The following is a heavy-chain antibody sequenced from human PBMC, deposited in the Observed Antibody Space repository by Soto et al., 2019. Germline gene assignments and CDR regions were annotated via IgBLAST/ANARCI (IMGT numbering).Heavy chain of an antibody. Sequence: PGGSLRLSCAASGFTFSSYGMHWVRQAPGKGLEWVAVISYDGSNKYYADSVKGRFTISRDNSKNTLYLQMNSLRAEDTAVYYCAKGERTAMAHDAFDICGQGTMVTVSS. J-gene: IGHJ3*02. CDR1: GFTFSSYG. V-gene: IGHV3-30*18. CDR2: ISYDGSNK. D-gene: IGHD5-18*01. CDR3: AKGERTAMAHDAFDI.